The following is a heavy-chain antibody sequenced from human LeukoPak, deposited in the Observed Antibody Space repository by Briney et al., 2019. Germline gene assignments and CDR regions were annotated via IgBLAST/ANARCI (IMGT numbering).Heavy chain of an antibody. Sequence: SETLSLTCTVSGGSISRSSYYWGWIRQPPGKGLEWIGSIFYSGSTYYNPSLKSRVTISVDTSKNQFSLKLSSVTAADTAVYYCARGGILRYLDWPRNYYFDYWGQGTLVTVSS. J-gene: IGHJ4*02. V-gene: IGHV4-39*07. CDR2: IFYSGST. D-gene: IGHD3-9*01. CDR3: ARGGILRYLDWPRNYYFDY. CDR1: GGSISRSSYY.